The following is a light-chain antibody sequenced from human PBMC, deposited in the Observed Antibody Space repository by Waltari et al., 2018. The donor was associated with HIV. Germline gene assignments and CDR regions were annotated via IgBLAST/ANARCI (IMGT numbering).Light chain of an antibody. V-gene: IGLV1-51*01. Sequence: QSVLTQPPSVSAAPGQKVTISCSGSSSNIGNNYVSWYQQLPGTAPKLLIYDNNKRPSGNPYLFSGSKSGTSTTLGITGLQTGDEADYYCGTWDSSLSAGGVFGGGTKLTVL. CDR3: GTWDSSLSAGGV. CDR2: DNN. J-gene: IGLJ2*01. CDR1: SSNIGNNY.